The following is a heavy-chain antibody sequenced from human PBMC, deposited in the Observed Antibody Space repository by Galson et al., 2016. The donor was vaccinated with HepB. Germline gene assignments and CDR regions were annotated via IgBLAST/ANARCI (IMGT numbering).Heavy chain of an antibody. J-gene: IGHJ2*01. CDR2: IYYGGST. Sequence: TLSLTCTVSGGSISDGGNYWTWIRQHPGKGLEWIGCIYYGGSTYHNPSLKSRVIISLDTSKSQFSLKLTSVTAADTAVYYCAREGDILSGKYFDLWGRGTLVTVSS. D-gene: IGHD3-9*01. CDR1: GGSISDGGNY. CDR3: AREGDILSGKYFDL. V-gene: IGHV4-31*03.